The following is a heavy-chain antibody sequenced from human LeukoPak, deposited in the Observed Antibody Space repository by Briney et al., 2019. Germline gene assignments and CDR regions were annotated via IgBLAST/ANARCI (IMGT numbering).Heavy chain of an antibody. V-gene: IGHV3-7*01. CDR2: IKQDGSEK. CDR3: AKDSLHYYDSSAPSPYYYMDV. CDR1: GFIFSRYW. Sequence: PGGSLRLSCEASGFIFSRYWMSWVRQAPGKGLEWVANIKQDGSEKSYVDSVEGRFTISRDNAKNSLYLQMNSLRVEDTAVYYCAKDSLHYYDSSAPSPYYYMDVWGKGTTVTVSS. D-gene: IGHD3-22*01. J-gene: IGHJ6*03.